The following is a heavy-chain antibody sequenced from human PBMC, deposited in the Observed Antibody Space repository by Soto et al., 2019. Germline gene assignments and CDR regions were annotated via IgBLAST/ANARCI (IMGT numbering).Heavy chain of an antibody. CDR3: ARDCSGGSYSPGMDV. CDR1: GFNFNSYT. V-gene: IGHV3-21*01. D-gene: IGHD2-15*01. J-gene: IGHJ6*02. Sequence: GGSLRLSCAASGFNFNSYTINWFRQAPGKRLEWLSSISSSGYIFSTDSVRGRFTISRDNAKNSVYLQINSLRSEDTAVYFCARDCSGGSYSPGMDVWGQGTTVTVSS. CDR2: ISSSGYI.